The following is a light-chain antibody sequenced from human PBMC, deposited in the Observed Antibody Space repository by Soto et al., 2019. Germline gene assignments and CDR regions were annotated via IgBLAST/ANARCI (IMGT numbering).Light chain of an antibody. CDR2: DAS. J-gene: IGKJ4*01. V-gene: IGKV3-11*01. CDR1: QSLSTY. CDR3: QHRDSWPLT. Sequence: EIVLTQSPATLSLSPGERATLSCRASQSLSTYLAWYQQKPGQAPRLLIYDASNRATGIPARFSGSGSGTAFTLTISSLEPEAFAVYYCQHRDSWPLTFGGGTKVEIK.